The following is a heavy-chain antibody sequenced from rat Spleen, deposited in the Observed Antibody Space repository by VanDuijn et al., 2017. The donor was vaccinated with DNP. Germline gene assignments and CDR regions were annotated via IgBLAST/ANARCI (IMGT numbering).Heavy chain of an antibody. CDR1: GFTFSDYH. Sequence: EVQLAESGGGLVQPGGSLKLSCAASGFTFSDYHMVWVRQAPKKGLEWVATIVYDGSRTYYRDSVKGRFTISRDNAKNTLYLQMNSLRSEDTATYYCARLLAGRSYYFDYWGQGVMVTVSS. CDR2: IVYDGSRT. D-gene: IGHD1-4*01. V-gene: IGHV5S10*01. CDR3: ARLLAGRSYYFDY. J-gene: IGHJ2*01.